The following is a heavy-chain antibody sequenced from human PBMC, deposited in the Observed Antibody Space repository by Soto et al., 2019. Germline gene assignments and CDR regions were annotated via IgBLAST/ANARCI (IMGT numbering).Heavy chain of an antibody. V-gene: IGHV3-74*03. J-gene: IGHJ1*01. CDR3: ARLWVIRGVMLDL. CDR1: GFSFSSYW. Sequence: PGGSLTLSCAASGFSFSSYWMDCVRQAPGKGLVWVSRISSDGSSTTYADSVKGRFTVSRDNAKNTLCLQMNSLRAEDTAVYYCARLWVIRGVMLDLWVLGTLFTV. CDR2: ISSDGSST. D-gene: IGHD3-16*01.